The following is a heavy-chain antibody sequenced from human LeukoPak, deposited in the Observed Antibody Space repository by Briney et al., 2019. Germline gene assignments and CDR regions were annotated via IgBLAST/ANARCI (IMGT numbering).Heavy chain of an antibody. CDR2: IYSGGST. V-gene: IGHV3-53*01. CDR3: ARGGYGDPYYFDY. CDR1: GFTVSSNY. J-gene: IGHJ4*02. Sequence: PGGSPRLSCAASGFTVSSNYMSWVRQAPGKGLEWVSVIYSGGSTYYADSVKGRFTISRDNSKNTLYLQMNSLRAEDTAVYYCARGGYGDPYYFDYWGQGTLVTVSS. D-gene: IGHD4-17*01.